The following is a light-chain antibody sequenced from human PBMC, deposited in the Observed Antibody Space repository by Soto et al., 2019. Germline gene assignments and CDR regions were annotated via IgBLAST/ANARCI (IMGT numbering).Light chain of an antibody. CDR3: QQYSNWPPWT. CDR1: QSVSSS. Sequence: EIVMTQSPATLSVSPGERATLSCRASQSVSSSLAWYQQKPGQAPRLLIFGAPTRATGIPARFSGSGSGTEFTLTISSLQSEDFAVYYCQQYSNWPPWTFGQGTKVDIK. CDR2: GAP. J-gene: IGKJ1*01. V-gene: IGKV3-15*01.